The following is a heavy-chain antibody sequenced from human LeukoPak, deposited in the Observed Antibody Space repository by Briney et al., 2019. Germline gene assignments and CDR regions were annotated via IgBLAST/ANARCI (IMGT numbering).Heavy chain of an antibody. V-gene: IGHV1-46*03. CDR1: GYTFTKYY. CDR2: INTGDGGA. Sequence: ASVKVSCKASGYTFTKYYMHGLPEAPGQGLECMGIINTGDGGATYAQNFQGRVSIFRDTSTSTVYTELISLRTVKTAEYYVAKGGNSSGWCFDDWGQGTLVTVSS. D-gene: IGHD6-19*01. CDR3: AKGGNSSGWCFDD. J-gene: IGHJ4*02.